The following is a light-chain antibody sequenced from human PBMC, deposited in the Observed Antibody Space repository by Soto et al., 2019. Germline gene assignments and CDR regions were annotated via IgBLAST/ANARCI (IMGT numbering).Light chain of an antibody. CDR2: TTN. CDR3: AAWDDSLNGHV. J-gene: IGLJ1*01. V-gene: IGLV1-44*01. CDR1: SSNIGTSS. Sequence: QSALTQPHSASGTPGQRVTISCSGSSSNIGTSSVHWFQQLPGTAPKLLISTTNQRPSGVPERFSGSKSSTSASLAISGLQSEDEADYYCAAWDDSLNGHVFGTGTKVTVL.